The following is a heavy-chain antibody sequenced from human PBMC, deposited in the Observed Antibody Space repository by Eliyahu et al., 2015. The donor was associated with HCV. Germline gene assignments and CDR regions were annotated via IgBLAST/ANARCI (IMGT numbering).Heavy chain of an antibody. CDR1: GASIXTYY. Sequence: QVQLQESGPGLVKPSETLSLTCTVSGASIXTYYWSWIRQPPGKGXEWIGYXPXRGGAXYNPPLKSRVTISVDTSKNQFSLKLSSVTAADTAVYYCASGGGGIAVAGTGGWFDPWGQGTLVTVSS. D-gene: IGHD6-19*01. J-gene: IGHJ5*02. CDR2: XPXRGGA. V-gene: IGHV4-59*01. CDR3: ASGGGGIAVAGTGGWFDP.